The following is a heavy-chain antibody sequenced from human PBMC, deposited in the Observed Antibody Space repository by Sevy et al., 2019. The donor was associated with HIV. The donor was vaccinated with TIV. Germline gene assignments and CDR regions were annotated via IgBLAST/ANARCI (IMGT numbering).Heavy chain of an antibody. Sequence: GGSLRLSCAASGFSFSDSAMHWVRQASGKGLEWIGRIRSQDNNYATSYAASVGDRFTISREDAKNTAYLQMDSLKTEETAVYYCSRHKEPWRVLDSKDGMDVWGQGTTVTVSS. J-gene: IGHJ6*02. CDR2: IRSQDNNYAT. CDR1: GFSFSDSA. CDR3: SRHKEPWRVLDSKDGMDV. V-gene: IGHV3-73*01. D-gene: IGHD6-19*01.